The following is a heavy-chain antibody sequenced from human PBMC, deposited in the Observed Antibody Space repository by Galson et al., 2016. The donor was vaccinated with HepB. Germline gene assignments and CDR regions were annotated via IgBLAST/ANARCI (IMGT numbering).Heavy chain of an antibody. CDR3: ARDIADPSGSRGAGWLDP. CDR1: GYTFTSYY. CDR2: INPSSGDT. Sequence: SVKVSCKASGYTFTSYYIHWVRQAPGQGLAWMGMINPSSGDTFYAQNFQGRVLMTSDTSTSTVYMQLSSLRSEDTAVYYCARDIADPSGSRGAGWLDPWGQGSLVTVSS. V-gene: IGHV1-46*03. J-gene: IGHJ5*02. D-gene: IGHD3-10*01.